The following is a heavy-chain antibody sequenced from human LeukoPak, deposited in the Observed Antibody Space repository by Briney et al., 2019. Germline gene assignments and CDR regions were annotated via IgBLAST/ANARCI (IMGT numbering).Heavy chain of an antibody. CDR3: ARRGDSDLDY. Sequence: GGSLRLSCAASGFTFSSYAMSWVRQAPGKGLEWVSAISGSGGSTYYADSVKGRFTISRDNAKNTLYLQMNSLRAEDTAVYYCARRGDSDLDYWGQGTLVTVSS. CDR1: GFTFSSYA. J-gene: IGHJ4*02. D-gene: IGHD2-21*01. CDR2: ISGSGGST. V-gene: IGHV3-23*01.